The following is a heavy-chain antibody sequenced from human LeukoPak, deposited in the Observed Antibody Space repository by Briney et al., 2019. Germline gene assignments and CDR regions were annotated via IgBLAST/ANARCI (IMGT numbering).Heavy chain of an antibody. CDR1: GYSFTSYW. J-gene: IGHJ4*02. Sequence: GESLKISCKGSGYSFTSYWIGWVRQMPGKGLEWMGIIYPGDSDTRYSPSFQGQVTISAGKSISTAYLQWSSLKASDTAMYYCATSGDTVTTLPLDFDYWGQGTLVTVSS. CDR3: ATSGDTVTTLPLDFDY. CDR2: IYPGDSDT. V-gene: IGHV5-51*01. D-gene: IGHD4-17*01.